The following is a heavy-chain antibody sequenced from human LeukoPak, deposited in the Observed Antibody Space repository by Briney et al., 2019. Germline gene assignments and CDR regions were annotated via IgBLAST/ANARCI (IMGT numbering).Heavy chain of an antibody. V-gene: IGHV4-39*07. CDR1: GGSISSSSYY. Sequence: PSETLSLTCTVSGGSISSSSYYWGWIRQPPGKGLEWIGSIYYSGSTYYNPSLKSRVTISVDTSKNQFSLKLSSVTAADTAVYYCARGPYYYDSSGEGGTPDYWGQGTLVTVSS. J-gene: IGHJ4*02. CDR3: ARGPYYYDSSGEGGTPDY. D-gene: IGHD3-22*01. CDR2: IYYSGST.